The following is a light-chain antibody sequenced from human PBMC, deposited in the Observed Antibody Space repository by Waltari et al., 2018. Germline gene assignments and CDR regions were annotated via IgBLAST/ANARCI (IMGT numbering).Light chain of an antibody. CDR3: SSYTSSTTLV. V-gene: IGLV2-14*01. CDR1: SSDVGGYNY. CDR2: EVN. Sequence: QSALTQPASVSGSPGQSFTISCTGTSSDVGGYNYVPWYQHHPGNVPKLIISEVNNRPSGVSHRFSGSKSGNTASLSISGLQTEDEADYYCSSYTSSTTLVFGTGTKVTVL. J-gene: IGLJ1*01.